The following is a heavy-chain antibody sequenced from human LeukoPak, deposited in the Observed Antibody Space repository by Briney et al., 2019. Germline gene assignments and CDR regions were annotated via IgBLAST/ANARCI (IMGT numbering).Heavy chain of an antibody. CDR2: ISAYNGNT. CDR3: ARERPVGFLEGGDY. V-gene: IGHV1-18*01. CDR1: GYTFTSYA. D-gene: IGHD3-3*01. J-gene: IGHJ4*02. Sequence: ASVKVSCKASGYTFTSYAMNWVRQAPGQGLEVMGWISAYNGNTNYAQKLQGRVTMTTDTSTSTAYMELRSLRSDDTAVYYCARERPVGFLEGGDYWGQGTLVTVSS.